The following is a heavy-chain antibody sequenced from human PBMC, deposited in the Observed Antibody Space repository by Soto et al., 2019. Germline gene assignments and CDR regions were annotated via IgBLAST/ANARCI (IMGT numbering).Heavy chain of an antibody. J-gene: IGHJ6*02. CDR2: RKPNSGNT. D-gene: IGHD3-9*01. CDR3: ARGRILRFFDKLSPYHGMDD. V-gene: IGHV1-8*01. CDR1: GYTFTSCD. Sequence: VSVKVSSKAAGYTFTSCDMNWVRLATGQGHEWMGWRKPNSGNTGYAQKFQGRVTITGNTSISTAYMELSSLRSDDTAVYHCARGRILRFFDKLSPYHGMDDWGQGTTVTVSS.